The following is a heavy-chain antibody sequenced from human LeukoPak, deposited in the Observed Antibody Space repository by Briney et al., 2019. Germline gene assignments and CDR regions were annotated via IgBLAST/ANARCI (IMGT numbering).Heavy chain of an antibody. CDR2: IKQDGSEK. V-gene: IGHV3-7*04. J-gene: IGHJ4*02. CDR1: GFTFSDHN. D-gene: IGHD3-22*01. Sequence: GGSLRLSCAASGFTFSDHNMDWVRQAPGKGLEWVANIKQDGSEKYYVDSVKGRFTISRDNVKNSLSLQMNSLRVEDTAVYYCARAKWYYYDSSGWALYWGQGTLVTVSS. CDR3: ARAKWYYYDSSGWALY.